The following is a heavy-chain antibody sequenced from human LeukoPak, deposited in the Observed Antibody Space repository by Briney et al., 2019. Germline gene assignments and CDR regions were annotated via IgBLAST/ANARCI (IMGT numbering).Heavy chain of an antibody. D-gene: IGHD6-19*01. CDR1: GGSFSGYY. Sequence: SGTLSLTCAVYGGSFSGYYWSWIRRPPGKGLEWIGEISHSGSTNYNPSLKSRVTISVDTSKNQFSLKLSSVTAADTAVYYCARLSSGWYMYFDYWGQGTLVTVSS. CDR2: ISHSGST. CDR3: ARLSSGWYMYFDY. V-gene: IGHV4-34*01. J-gene: IGHJ4*02.